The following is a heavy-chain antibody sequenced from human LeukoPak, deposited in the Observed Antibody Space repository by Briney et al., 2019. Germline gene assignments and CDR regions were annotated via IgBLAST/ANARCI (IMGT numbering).Heavy chain of an antibody. V-gene: IGHV4-4*02. Sequence: PSETLSLTCVVSGGSIVSDIWWSWVRQPPGKGLQWVGEIYHSGSTNYNPSLKSRVTISVDKSKNQFSLMLTSVTAADTAVYYGAGKALAPPPGPQPDTRRTAFDSWGQGTMVTVSS. CDR1: GGSIVSDIW. D-gene: IGHD1-1*01. J-gene: IGHJ3*01. CDR3: AGKALAPPPGPQPDTRRTAFDS. CDR2: IYHSGST.